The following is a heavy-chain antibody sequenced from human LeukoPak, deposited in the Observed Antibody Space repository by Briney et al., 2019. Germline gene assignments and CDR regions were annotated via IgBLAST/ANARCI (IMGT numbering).Heavy chain of an antibody. CDR2: IYTSGST. V-gene: IGHV4-4*07. CDR3: ARGDAIAVAGNFDY. Sequence: SETLSLTCTASGGSISSYYWSWIRQPAGKGLEWIGRIYTSGSTNYNPSLKSRVTMSVDTSKNQFSLKLSSVTAADTAVYYCARGDAIAVAGNFDYRGQGTLVTVSS. CDR1: GGSISSYY. D-gene: IGHD6-19*01. J-gene: IGHJ4*02.